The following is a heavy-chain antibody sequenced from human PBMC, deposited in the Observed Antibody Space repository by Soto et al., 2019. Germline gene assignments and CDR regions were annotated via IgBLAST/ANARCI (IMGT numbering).Heavy chain of an antibody. CDR3: AKAVGPCVVLQRYGMDV. Sequence: QVQLVESGGGVVQPGRSLRLSCAASGFTFSSYGMHWVRQAPGKGLEWVAVIWYDGGNKYYADSVKGRFTISRDNSKNTLYLQMNSLRAEDTAVYYCAKAVGPCVVLQRYGMDVWGQGTTVTVSS. V-gene: IGHV3-33*06. CDR2: IWYDGGNK. D-gene: IGHD2-2*01. J-gene: IGHJ6*02. CDR1: GFTFSSYG.